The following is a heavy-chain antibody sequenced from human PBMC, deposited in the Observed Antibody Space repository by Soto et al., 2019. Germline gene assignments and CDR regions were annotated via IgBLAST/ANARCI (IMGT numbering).Heavy chain of an antibody. Sequence: PGESLKISCKGSGYSFTSYWIGWVRQMPGKGLEWMGIIYPGDSDTRYGPSFQGQVTISADKSISTAYLQWSSLKASDTAMYYCARQRCSSTSCYYYYGMDVWGQGTTVTVSS. CDR3: ARQRCSSTSCYYYYGMDV. CDR1: GYSFTSYW. V-gene: IGHV5-51*01. CDR2: IYPGDSDT. D-gene: IGHD2-2*01. J-gene: IGHJ6*02.